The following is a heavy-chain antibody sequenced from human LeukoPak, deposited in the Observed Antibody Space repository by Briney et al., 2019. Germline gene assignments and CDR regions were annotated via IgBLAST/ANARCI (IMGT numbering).Heavy chain of an antibody. J-gene: IGHJ3*02. Sequence: GGSLRLSCAASGFTFSSYSMNWVRRAPGKGLEWVSSISSSSSYIYYADSVKGRFTISRDNAKNSLYLQMNSLRAEDTAVYYCARDRYYDILTGYYHDAFDIWGRGTMVTVSS. CDR2: ISSSSSYI. CDR1: GFTFSSYS. V-gene: IGHV3-21*01. D-gene: IGHD3-9*01. CDR3: ARDRYYDILTGYYHDAFDI.